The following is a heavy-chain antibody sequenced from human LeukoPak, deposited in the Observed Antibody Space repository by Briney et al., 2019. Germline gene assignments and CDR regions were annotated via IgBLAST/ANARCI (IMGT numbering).Heavy chain of an antibody. Sequence: GSLRLSCAASGFTFSSYAMSWVRQAPGKGLEWIGYIYYSGSTNYNPSLKSRVTISVDTSKNQFSLKLSSVTAADTAVYYCARTGIAVAGVDYWGQGTLVTVSS. CDR2: IYYSGST. CDR3: ARTGIAVAGVDY. D-gene: IGHD6-19*01. V-gene: IGHV4-59*01. J-gene: IGHJ4*02. CDR1: GFTFSSYA.